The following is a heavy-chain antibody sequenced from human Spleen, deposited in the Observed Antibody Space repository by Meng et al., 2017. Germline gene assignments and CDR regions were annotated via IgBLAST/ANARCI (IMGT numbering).Heavy chain of an antibody. Sequence: HPAGPGPGQPSHTPYPPLAPSGDSDSTKSAAWNWIRQSPSRGLEWLGRTYYRSKWYNDYALSVKGRITINADTFNNQLSLHLNSVTPEDTAVYFCASAFMPSGWAFDPWGQGTLVTVSS. J-gene: IGHJ5*02. CDR1: GDSDSTKSAA. CDR2: TYYRSKWYN. D-gene: IGHD2-2*01. CDR3: ASAFMPSGWAFDP. V-gene: IGHV6-1*01.